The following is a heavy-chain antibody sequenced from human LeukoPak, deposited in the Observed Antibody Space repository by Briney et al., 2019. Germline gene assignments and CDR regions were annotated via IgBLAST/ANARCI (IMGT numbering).Heavy chain of an antibody. CDR2: FDPEDGET. CDR1: GYTLTELS. J-gene: IGHJ3*02. V-gene: IGHV1-24*01. CDR3: ATSPGPPRGNDAFDI. Sequence: ASVKVSCKVSGYTLTELSMHWVRQAPGKGLEWMGGFDPEDGETIYAQKFQGRVTMTEDTSTDTAYMELSSLRSEDTAVYYCATSPGPPRGNDAFDIWGQGTMVTVSS. D-gene: IGHD3-16*01.